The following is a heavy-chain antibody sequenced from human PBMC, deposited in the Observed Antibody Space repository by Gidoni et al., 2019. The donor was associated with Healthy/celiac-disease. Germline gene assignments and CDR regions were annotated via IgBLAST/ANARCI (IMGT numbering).Heavy chain of an antibody. CDR3: ASTGIAAGEGFFAFDI. CDR1: GFTFSSYS. CDR2: ISSSSSYI. V-gene: IGHV3-21*01. D-gene: IGHD6-13*01. Sequence: EVQLVESGGGLVKPGGSLRLSCAASGFTFSSYSMNWFRQAPGKGLEWVSSISSSSSYIYYADSVKGRFTISRDNAKNSLYLQMNSLRAEDTAVYYCASTGIAAGEGFFAFDIWGQGTMVTVSS. J-gene: IGHJ3*02.